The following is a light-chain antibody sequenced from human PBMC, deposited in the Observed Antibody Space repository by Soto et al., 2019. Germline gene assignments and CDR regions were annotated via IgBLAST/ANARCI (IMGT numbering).Light chain of an antibody. J-gene: IGKJ3*01. CDR1: QSVSSN. V-gene: IGKV3-15*01. Sequence: EIVMTQSPATLSVSPGERATLSCRASQSVSSNLAWYQQKPGQAPRLLIYGASTRATGIPARFSGSGSGTEFILTISSLQSEDFAVYYCQQYNNWPPFTFGPGTKVDSK. CDR2: GAS. CDR3: QQYNNWPPFT.